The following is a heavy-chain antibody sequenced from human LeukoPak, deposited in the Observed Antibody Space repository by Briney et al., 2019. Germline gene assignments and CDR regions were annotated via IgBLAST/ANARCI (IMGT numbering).Heavy chain of an antibody. V-gene: IGHV3-53*01. J-gene: IGHJ5*02. CDR1: GFTVSSNY. Sequence: GGSLRLSCAVSGFTVSSNYMSWVRQAPGKGLEWVSVIYSGGSTYYADSVKGRFTISRDNSKNTLYLQMNSLRAEDTAVYYCARSYDFWSGASWFDPWGQGTLVTVSS. CDR2: IYSGGST. CDR3: ARSYDFWSGASWFDP. D-gene: IGHD3-3*01.